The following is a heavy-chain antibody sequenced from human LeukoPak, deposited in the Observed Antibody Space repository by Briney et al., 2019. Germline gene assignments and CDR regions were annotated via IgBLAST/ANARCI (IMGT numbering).Heavy chain of an antibody. Sequence: PSETLSLTCTVSGGSISTSSYYWGWIRQPPGKGLEWIGSIFYSGSTYYNPSLKSRVIISVDTSKNQFSLKLSSVAAADTAVYYCARSYGMDVWGQGTTVTVSS. V-gene: IGHV4-39*01. CDR1: GGSISTSSYY. CDR3: ARSYGMDV. J-gene: IGHJ6*02. CDR2: IFYSGST.